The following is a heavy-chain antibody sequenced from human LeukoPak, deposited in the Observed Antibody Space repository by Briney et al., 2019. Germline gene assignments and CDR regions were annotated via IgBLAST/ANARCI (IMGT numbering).Heavy chain of an antibody. J-gene: IGHJ6*02. V-gene: IGHV3-53*04. D-gene: IGHD2-15*01. CDR1: GFSFSSFS. Sequence: PGGSLRLSCAASGFSFSSFSMNWVRQAPGKGLEWVSVIYSGGSTYYADSVKGRFTISRHNSKNTLYLQMNSLRAEDTAVYYCARHYVGVNYYYGMDVWGQGTTVTVSS. CDR3: ARHYVGVNYYYGMDV. CDR2: IYSGGST.